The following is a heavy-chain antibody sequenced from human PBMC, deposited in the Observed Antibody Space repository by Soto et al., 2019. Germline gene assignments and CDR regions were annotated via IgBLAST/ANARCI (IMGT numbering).Heavy chain of an antibody. J-gene: IGHJ4*02. D-gene: IGHD3-3*01. Sequence: QTLSLTCAISGDSVSRNSAAWNWITQSPSRGLEWLGRTYYRSKWYNDYAVSVKSRITINPDTSKNQFSLQLNSVTPEDTAVYYCARVLTTVFGVVIDYWGQATLVTVSS. CDR3: ARVLTTVFGVVIDY. CDR1: GDSVSRNSAA. V-gene: IGHV6-1*01. CDR2: TYYRSKWYN.